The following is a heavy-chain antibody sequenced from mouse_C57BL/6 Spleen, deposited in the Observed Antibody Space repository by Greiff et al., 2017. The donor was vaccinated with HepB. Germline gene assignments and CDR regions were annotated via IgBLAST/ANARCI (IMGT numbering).Heavy chain of an antibody. J-gene: IGHJ3*01. CDR2: IDPENGDT. CDR3: TIVGRGTVVAPFAY. Sequence: EVQVVESGAELVRPGASVKLSCTASGFNIKDDYMHWVKQRPEQGLEWIGWIDPENGDTEYASKFQGKATITADTSSNTAYLQLSSLTSEDTAVYYCTIVGRGTVVAPFAYWGQGTLVTVSA. D-gene: IGHD1-1*01. V-gene: IGHV14-4*01. CDR1: GFNIKDDY.